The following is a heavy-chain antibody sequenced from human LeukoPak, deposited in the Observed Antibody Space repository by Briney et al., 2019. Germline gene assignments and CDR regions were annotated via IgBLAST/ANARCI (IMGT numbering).Heavy chain of an antibody. Sequence: PGGSLRLSCAASGFTFSIYSMNWVRQAPGKGLEWVSSISSSSSYIYYADSVKGRFAISRDNSKNSLYLQMDSLRTEDTALYYCAKGSNTWPSLFDYWGQGTLVAVSS. CDR2: ISSSSSYI. CDR3: AKGSNTWPSLFDY. J-gene: IGHJ4*02. CDR1: GFTFSIYS. V-gene: IGHV3-21*04.